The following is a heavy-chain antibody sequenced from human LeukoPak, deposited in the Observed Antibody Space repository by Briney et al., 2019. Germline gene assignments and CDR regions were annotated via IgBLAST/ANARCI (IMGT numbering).Heavy chain of an antibody. CDR2: SKSDGST. CDR1: GFTFSTYW. D-gene: IGHD3-22*01. J-gene: IGHJ1*01. V-gene: IGHV3-74*01. CDR3: ARAPSEIGGYYPEYFRH. Sequence: GGSLILSCAASGFTFSTYWMHWVRQAPGKGLVWVSRSKSDGSTNYADSVKGRFTISRDNAKNTVSLQMNSLRPEDTGVYYCARAPSEIGGYYPEYFRHWGQGTLVTVSS.